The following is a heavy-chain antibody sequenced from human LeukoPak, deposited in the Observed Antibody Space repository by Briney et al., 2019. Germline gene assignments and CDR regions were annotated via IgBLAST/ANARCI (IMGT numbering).Heavy chain of an antibody. D-gene: IGHD3-10*01. CDR2: IYYSGNT. V-gene: IGHV4-31*03. CDR1: GGSISSGGYS. Sequence: PSETLSLTCTVSGGSISSGGYSWTWFRQHPGKGLEWIGYIYYSGNTYYNPSLKSRLTISVDTSKNQFSLKLSSVTAADTAVYYCAREGYYGSGSYFPWGQGTLVTVSS. CDR3: AREGYYGSGSYFP. J-gene: IGHJ5*02.